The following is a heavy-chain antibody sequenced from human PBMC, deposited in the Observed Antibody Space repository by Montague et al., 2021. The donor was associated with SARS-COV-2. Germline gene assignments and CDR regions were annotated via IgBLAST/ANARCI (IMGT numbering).Heavy chain of an antibody. CDR2: ISYSTST. CDR1: GASVSSDNSY. CDR3: ARIGYESVGYYYIYPD. D-gene: IGHD3-22*01. Sequence: SETLSLTCTVSGASVSSDNSYWNWLPPPPGQELDGHRYISYSTSTNSSLSLKIRVTISVATSKYQLSLEVLSATAADTAVYVCARIGYESVGYYYIYPDWGQGTLVTVSS. V-gene: IGHV4-61*01. J-gene: IGHJ1*01.